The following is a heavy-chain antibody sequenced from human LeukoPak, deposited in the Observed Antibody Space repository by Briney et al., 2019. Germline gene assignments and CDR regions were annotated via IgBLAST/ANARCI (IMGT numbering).Heavy chain of an antibody. J-gene: IGHJ4*02. CDR1: GFTFSSYG. V-gene: IGHV3-30*02. CDR3: ARGLKDFDY. CDR2: IRYDGSNK. Sequence: PGGSLRLSCAASGFTFSSYGMHWVRQAPGKGLEWVAFIRYDGSNKYYADSVKGRFTISRDNSKNTLYLQMNSLRAEDTAVYYCARGLKDFDYWAREPWSPSPQ.